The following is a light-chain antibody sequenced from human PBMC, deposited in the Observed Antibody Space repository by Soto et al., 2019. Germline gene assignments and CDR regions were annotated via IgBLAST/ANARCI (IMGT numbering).Light chain of an antibody. CDR2: EVS. CDR1: SSDVGGYNY. CDR3: SSYAVNNNLGV. Sequence: QAVVTQPPSASGSPGQSVTISCTGTSSDVGGYNYVSWYQQHPGKAPKLMIYEVSKRPSGVPDRFSGSKSGNTASLTVSGLQAEDEADYYCSSYAVNNNLGVFGGGTQLTVL. V-gene: IGLV2-8*01. J-gene: IGLJ2*01.